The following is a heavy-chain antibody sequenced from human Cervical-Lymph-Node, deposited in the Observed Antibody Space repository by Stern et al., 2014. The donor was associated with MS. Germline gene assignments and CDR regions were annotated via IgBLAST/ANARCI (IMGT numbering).Heavy chain of an antibody. CDR2: IIPIFGTA. D-gene: IGHD1-26*01. V-gene: IGHV1-69*01. J-gene: IGHJ6*02. Sequence: VQLLESGAEVKKPGSSVKVSCQASGGTFSSYAISWVRKAPGQGLEWMGGIIPIFGTANYAQKVQGRVTITADESTSTAYMELSSLRSEDTAVYYCARGELKEGLVRGMDVWGQGTTVTVSS. CDR3: ARGELKEGLVRGMDV. CDR1: GGTFSSYA.